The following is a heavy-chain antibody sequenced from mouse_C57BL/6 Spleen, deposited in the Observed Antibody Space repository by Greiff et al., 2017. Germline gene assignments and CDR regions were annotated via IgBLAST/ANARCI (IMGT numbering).Heavy chain of an antibody. V-gene: IGHV2-2*01. CDR3: ARMGLTGRDY. CDR1: GFSFTSYG. CDR2: IWSGGST. D-gene: IGHD4-1*01. J-gene: IGHJ2*01. Sequence: QVQLKQSGPGLVQPSQSLSITCTVSGFSFTSYGVHWVRQSPGKGLEWLGVIWSGGSTDYNAAFISRMSISKANSKRQVFFKMKRMQADDTAIYYCARMGLTGRDYWGQGTPLTVSS.